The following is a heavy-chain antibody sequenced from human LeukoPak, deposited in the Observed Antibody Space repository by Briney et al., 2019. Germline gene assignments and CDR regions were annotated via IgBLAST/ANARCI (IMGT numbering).Heavy chain of an antibody. CDR3: ARDPRTYSSGWQRLDY. CDR2: IWYDGSNK. Sequence: PGGSLRLSCAASGFTFSSYGMHWVRQAPGKGLEWVAVIWYDGSNKYYADSVKGRLTISRDNSKNTLYLQMNSLRAEDTAVYYCARDPRTYSSGWQRLDYWGQGTLVTVSS. V-gene: IGHV3-33*01. D-gene: IGHD6-19*01. J-gene: IGHJ4*02. CDR1: GFTFSSYG.